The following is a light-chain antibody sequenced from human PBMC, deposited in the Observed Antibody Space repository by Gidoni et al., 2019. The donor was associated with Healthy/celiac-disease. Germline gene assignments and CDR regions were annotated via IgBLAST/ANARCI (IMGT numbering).Light chain of an antibody. CDR2: DNN. Sequence: SVLTQPPSVSAAPGHTVTISCSGSSSNIGNNYVSWYQQLPGTAPKLLIYDNNKRPSGIPDRFSGSKSGTSATLGITGLQTGDEGDYYCGTWDSSLSAGVFGGGTKLTVL. CDR3: GTWDSSLSAGV. CDR1: SSNIGNNY. J-gene: IGLJ3*02. V-gene: IGLV1-51*01.